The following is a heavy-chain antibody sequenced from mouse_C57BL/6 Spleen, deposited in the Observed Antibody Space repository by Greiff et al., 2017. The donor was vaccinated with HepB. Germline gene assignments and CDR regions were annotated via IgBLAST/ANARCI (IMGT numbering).Heavy chain of an antibody. CDR1: GYAFSSYW. CDR2: IYPGDGDT. J-gene: IGHJ1*03. V-gene: IGHV1-80*01. D-gene: IGHD1-1*01. CDR3: ASSYYYGSSSHWYFDV. Sequence: QVQLKESGAELVKPGASVKISCKASGYAFSSYWMNWVKQRPGKGLEWIGQIYPGDGDTNYNGKFKGKATLTADKSSSTAYMQLSSLTSEDSAVYFCASSYYYGSSSHWYFDVWGTGTTVTVSS.